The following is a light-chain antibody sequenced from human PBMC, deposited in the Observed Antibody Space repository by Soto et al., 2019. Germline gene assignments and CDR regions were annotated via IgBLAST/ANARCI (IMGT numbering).Light chain of an antibody. V-gene: IGKV3-15*01. CDR3: QQYNNWPPIT. CDR1: QSVSSN. CDR2: GAS. J-gene: IGKJ5*01. Sequence: EKEMMQSPATMSVSPGERATLSCRASQSVSSNLAWYQQKPGQAPRLLIYGASTRATGIPARFSGSGSGTEFTLTISSLQSEDFAVYYCQQYNNWPPITFGQGTRLEIK.